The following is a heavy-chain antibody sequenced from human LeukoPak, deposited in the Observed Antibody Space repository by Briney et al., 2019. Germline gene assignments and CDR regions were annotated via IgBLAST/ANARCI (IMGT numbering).Heavy chain of an antibody. CDR1: GGSISSYY. Sequence: PSETLSLTCTVSGGSISSYYWTWIRQSAGKGLEWIGRINTSGSTNYNPSLRSRVTMSVNASKNQFSLNLTSVTAADTAVYSCAREGGDPRWLDPWGQGTLVTVSS. CDR3: AREGGDPRWLDP. D-gene: IGHD6-25*01. J-gene: IGHJ5*02. V-gene: IGHV4-4*07. CDR2: INTSGST.